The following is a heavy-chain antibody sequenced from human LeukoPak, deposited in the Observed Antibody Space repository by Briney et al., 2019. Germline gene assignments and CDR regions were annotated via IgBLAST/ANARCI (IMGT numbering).Heavy chain of an antibody. CDR1: GGSISSYY. Sequence: PSETLSLTCTVSGGSISSYYWTWIRQSAGKGLEWIGRINTSGSTNYNPSLRSRVTMSVNASKNQFSLNLTSVTAADTAVYSCAREGGDPRWLDPWGQGTLVTVSS. CDR3: AREGGDPRWLDP. D-gene: IGHD6-25*01. J-gene: IGHJ5*02. V-gene: IGHV4-4*07. CDR2: INTSGST.